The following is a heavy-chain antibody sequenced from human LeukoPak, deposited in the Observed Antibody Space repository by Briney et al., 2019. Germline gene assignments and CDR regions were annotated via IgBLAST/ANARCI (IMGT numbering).Heavy chain of an antibody. V-gene: IGHV1-58*02. J-gene: IGHJ4*02. CDR1: GFTFSSSA. CDR3: AADGYYGSPSFFDY. Sequence: ASVKVSCKASGFTFSSSAMQWVRQARGQRHEWIGWIVVGSGNTNYAQKFQERVTITRDMSTSTAYMELSSLRSEDTAVYYCAADGYYGSPSFFDYWGQGTLVTVSS. D-gene: IGHD3-10*01. CDR2: IVVGSGNT.